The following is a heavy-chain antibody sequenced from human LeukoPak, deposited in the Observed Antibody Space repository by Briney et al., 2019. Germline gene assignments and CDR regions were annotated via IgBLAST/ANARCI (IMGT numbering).Heavy chain of an antibody. J-gene: IGHJ4*02. D-gene: IGHD2-21*02. CDR3: ARYGLTAALDF. Sequence: PGGSLRLSCAASGFTFSSSWMGWVRQAPGKGLEWVANIKPDGSEKFHVDSVKGRFTLSRDNSKNSLSLQMNSLRAEDTAVYYCARYGLTAALDFWGQGTLVTVSS. V-gene: IGHV3-7*01. CDR1: GFTFSSSW. CDR2: IKPDGSEK.